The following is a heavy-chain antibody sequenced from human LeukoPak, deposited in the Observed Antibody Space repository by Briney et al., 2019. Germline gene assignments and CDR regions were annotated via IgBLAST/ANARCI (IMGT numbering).Heavy chain of an antibody. Sequence: GESLKISCKGSGYSFTSYWIGWVRQMPGKGLEWMGIIYPGDSDTRYSPSFQGQVTISADKSIGTAYLQWSSLKASDTAMYYCAKIDRTYCSRSSCYALDSWGQGTLVTVSS. D-gene: IGHD2-2*01. CDR3: AKIDRTYCSRSSCYALDS. CDR1: GYSFTSYW. J-gene: IGHJ4*02. CDR2: IYPGDSDT. V-gene: IGHV5-51*01.